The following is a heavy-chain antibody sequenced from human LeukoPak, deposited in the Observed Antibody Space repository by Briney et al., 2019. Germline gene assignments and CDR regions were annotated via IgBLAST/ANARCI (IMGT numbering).Heavy chain of an antibody. CDR2: INHSGST. CDR1: GGAFSGYY. J-gene: IGHJ4*02. V-gene: IGHV4-34*01. D-gene: IGHD2-15*01. CDR3: ARRATPFDY. Sequence: SETLSLTCAVYGGAFSGYYWSWIRQPPGKGLEWIGEINHSGSTNYNPSLKSRVTISIDTSKNQFSLKLSSVTAADTAVYYCARRATPFDYWGQGTLVTVSS.